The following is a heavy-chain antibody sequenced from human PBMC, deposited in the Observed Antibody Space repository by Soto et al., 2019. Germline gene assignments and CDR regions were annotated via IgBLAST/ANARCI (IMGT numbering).Heavy chain of an antibody. Sequence: QAGGSLRLSCAASGFTDSKHDMTWVRQAPGKGLEWVATISGNGGRTYYADSVKGRFIISRDNSRKLVPLQMNNLRVGDTALYLCARDAYNGRVRLLDGEVWSQGAHVT. V-gene: IGHV3-23*01. CDR1: GFTDSKHD. CDR2: ISGNGGRT. CDR3: ARDAYNGRVRLLDGEV. J-gene: IGHJ4*02. D-gene: IGHD4-17*01.